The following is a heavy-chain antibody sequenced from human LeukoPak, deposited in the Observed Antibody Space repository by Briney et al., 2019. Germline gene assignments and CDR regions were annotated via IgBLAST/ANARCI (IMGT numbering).Heavy chain of an antibody. CDR2: ISGSGGST. CDR1: GFTFSNAW. J-gene: IGHJ4*02. V-gene: IGHV3-23*01. CDR3: AKEDYYDSSPFDY. D-gene: IGHD3-22*01. Sequence: GGSLRLSCAASGFTFSNAWMSWVRQAPGKGLEWVSAISGSGGSTYYADSVKGRFTISRDNSKNTLYLQMNSLRAEDTAVYYCAKEDYYDSSPFDYWGQGTLVTVSS.